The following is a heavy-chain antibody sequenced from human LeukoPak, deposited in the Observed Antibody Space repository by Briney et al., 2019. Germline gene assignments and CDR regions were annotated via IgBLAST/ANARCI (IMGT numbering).Heavy chain of an antibody. Sequence: ASVKVSCKASGYTFTGYYMHWVRQAPGQGLEWMGWINPNSGGTNYAQKFQGRVTMTRDTSISTAYMELSSLRSEDTAVYYCARGGLDDYGDYNWFDPWGQGTLVTVSS. CDR1: GYTFTGYY. CDR3: ARGGLDDYGDYNWFDP. J-gene: IGHJ5*02. D-gene: IGHD4-17*01. V-gene: IGHV1-2*02. CDR2: INPNSGGT.